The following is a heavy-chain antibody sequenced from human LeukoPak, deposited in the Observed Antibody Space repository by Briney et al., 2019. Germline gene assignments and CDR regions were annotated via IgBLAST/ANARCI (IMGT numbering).Heavy chain of an antibody. CDR1: GFTFTGHY. J-gene: IGHJ1*01. CDR2: IIPILGIA. V-gene: IGHV1-69*02. Sequence: GASVKVSCKASGFTFTGHYMHWVRQAPGQGLEWMGRIIPILGIANYAQKFQGRVTITADKSTSTAYMELSSLRSEDTAVYYCACLDSSSWSGQEYFQHWGQGTLVTVSS. CDR3: ACLDSSSWSGQEYFQH. D-gene: IGHD6-13*01.